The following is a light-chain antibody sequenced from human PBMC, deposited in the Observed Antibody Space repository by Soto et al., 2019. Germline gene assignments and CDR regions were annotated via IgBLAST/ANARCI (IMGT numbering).Light chain of an antibody. CDR1: QGISSY. J-gene: IGKJ4*01. CDR3: QQLNSPLT. CDR2: AAS. V-gene: IGKV1-9*01. Sequence: IQLTQSPSSLSASVGDRVTITCRASQGISSYLAWYQQKPGKAPKLLIYAASTLQSGVPSRFSGSGSGTDFTLTSSSLQPEDCATYYCQQLNSPLTFGGGTKVEIK.